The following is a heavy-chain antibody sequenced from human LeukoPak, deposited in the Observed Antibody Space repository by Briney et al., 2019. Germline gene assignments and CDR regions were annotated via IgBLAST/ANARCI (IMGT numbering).Heavy chain of an antibody. J-gene: IGHJ4*01. CDR3: ARDRVGGDLTGVSLY. CDR2: ISAYNGNT. V-gene: IGHV1-18*01. CDR1: GYPFDNFG. D-gene: IGHD4-17*01. Sequence: ASVKVSCKASGYPFDNFGLTWVRQAPGQGLEWMGWISAYNGNTHYAQKFRGRLTLTAETSTSTAYLELRSLKSDDTAVYYCARDRVGGDLTGVSLYWGQGTLVTVSS.